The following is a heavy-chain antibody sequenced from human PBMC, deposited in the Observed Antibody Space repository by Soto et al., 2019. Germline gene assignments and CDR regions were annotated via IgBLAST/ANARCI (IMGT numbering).Heavy chain of an antibody. V-gene: IGHV1-46*03. D-gene: IGHD6-25*01. CDR3: ARHLAAGDS. Sequence: QVQLVQSGAEVKKPGASVRVSCKASGYTFTSYYIHWVRQAPGQGFEWMAIVNPTGGSTNYAQKFQGRVTVTFDTSTSTVFMELNSLRYEDTAVYYCARHLAAGDSWGQGTLVTVSS. CDR1: GYTFTSYY. J-gene: IGHJ4*02. CDR2: VNPTGGST.